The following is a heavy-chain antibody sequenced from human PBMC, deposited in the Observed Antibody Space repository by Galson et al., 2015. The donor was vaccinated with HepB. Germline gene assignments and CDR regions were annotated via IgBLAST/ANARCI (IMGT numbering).Heavy chain of an antibody. Sequence: SLRLSCAASGFTFSSNAMNWVRQAPGKGLEWVSGISADGSRTFDADSVKGRFTISRDNSKSTLFLQMNSLRVDDTAVYFCAREPNSGNYDAWRGYYFDLWGKGVLVTVSS. CDR3: AREPNSGNYDAWRGYYFDL. CDR1: GFTFSSNA. D-gene: IGHD3-3*01. V-gene: IGHV3-23*01. CDR2: ISADGSRT. J-gene: IGHJ4*02.